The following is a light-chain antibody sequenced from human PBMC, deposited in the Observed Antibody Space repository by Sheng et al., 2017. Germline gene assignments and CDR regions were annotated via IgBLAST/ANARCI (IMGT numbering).Light chain of an antibody. J-gene: IGKJ4*01. V-gene: IGKV3-20*01. CDR3: QQYGSS. CDR1: QSVSSDY. Sequence: ESVLTQSPGTLSLSPGERATLSCRARQSVSSDYLAWYQQKPGQAPRLLIYGASRRASGIPDRFSGSGSGTDFTLTISRLEPEDFAVYYCQQYGSSFGGGTKVEI. CDR2: GAS.